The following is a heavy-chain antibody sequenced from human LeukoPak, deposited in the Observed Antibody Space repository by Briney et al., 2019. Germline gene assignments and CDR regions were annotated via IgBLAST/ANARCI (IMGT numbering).Heavy chain of an antibody. V-gene: IGHV3-23*01. CDR2: ISGSGGST. J-gene: IGHJ6*03. CDR3: AKHTGRHYDSSGYYYDGYYMDV. Sequence: PGGSLRLSCAASGFTFSSYAMSWVRQAPGKGLEWVSAISGSGGSTYYADSVKGRFTISRDNSKNTLYLQMNSLRAEDTAVYYCAKHTGRHYDSSGYYYDGYYMDVWGKGTTVTVSS. D-gene: IGHD3-22*01. CDR1: GFTFSSYA.